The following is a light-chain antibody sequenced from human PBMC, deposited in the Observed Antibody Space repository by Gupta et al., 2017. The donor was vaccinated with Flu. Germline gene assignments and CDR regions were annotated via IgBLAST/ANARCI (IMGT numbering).Light chain of an antibody. CDR1: QTISSSY. CDR2: GAS. V-gene: IGKV3-20*01. J-gene: IGKJ2*01. Sequence: EIVLTQSPGTLSLSPGERATLSCRASQTISSSYLAWYRQKPGQAPSLLIFGASNRATGIPDRFSGTGDGTDFTLTISTREPEDFAVYYCQQSGGEHHMHTFGQGTKLEIK. CDR3: QQSGGEHHMHT.